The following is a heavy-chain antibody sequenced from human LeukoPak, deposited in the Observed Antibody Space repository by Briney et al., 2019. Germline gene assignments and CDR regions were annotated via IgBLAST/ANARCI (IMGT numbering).Heavy chain of an antibody. Sequence: ASVKVSCKASGYTFTSYGISWVRQAPGQGLEWMGWISAYNGNTNYAQKLQGRVTMTTDTSTSTAYMELRSLRSDDMAVYYCARVFVVPAAMGYFDYWGQGTLVTVSS. V-gene: IGHV1-18*03. CDR2: ISAYNGNT. CDR3: ARVFVVPAAMGYFDY. D-gene: IGHD2-2*01. J-gene: IGHJ4*02. CDR1: GYTFTSYG.